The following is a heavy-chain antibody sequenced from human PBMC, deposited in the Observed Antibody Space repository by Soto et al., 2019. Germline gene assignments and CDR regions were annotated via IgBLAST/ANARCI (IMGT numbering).Heavy chain of an antibody. Sequence: QVQLVESGGGVVQPGGSLRLSCAASGFTFSNCAMEWVRQAPGKGLEWVAVISYDGNSKHYVDSVKGRFTISRDNSPNTVYLQMNYLRPDDTALYYCAKDNSNQEYPWPIHYYYVMDVWGQGTTVTVSS. J-gene: IGHJ6*02. CDR1: GFTFSNCA. CDR2: ISYDGNSK. V-gene: IGHV3-30*18. D-gene: IGHD3-22*01. CDR3: AKDNSNQEYPWPIHYYYVMDV.